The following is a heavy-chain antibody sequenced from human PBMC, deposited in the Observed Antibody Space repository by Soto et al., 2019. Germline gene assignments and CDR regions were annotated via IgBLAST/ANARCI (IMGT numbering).Heavy chain of an antibody. J-gene: IGHJ5*02. CDR3: ARHESIAARPFNWFDP. Sequence: SETLSLTCTVSGGSISSSSYYWGWIRQPPGKGLEWIGSIYYSGSTYYNPSLKSRVTISVDTSKNQFSLKLSSVTAADTAVYYCARHESIAARPFNWFDPWGQGTLVTVSS. CDR1: GGSISSSSYY. V-gene: IGHV4-39*01. CDR2: IYYSGST. D-gene: IGHD6-6*01.